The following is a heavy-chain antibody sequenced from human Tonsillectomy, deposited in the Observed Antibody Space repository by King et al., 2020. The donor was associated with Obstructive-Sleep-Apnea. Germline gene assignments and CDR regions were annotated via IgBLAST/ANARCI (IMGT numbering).Heavy chain of an antibody. J-gene: IGHJ4*02. CDR1: GFTFSSYW. V-gene: IGHV3-7*03. CDR3: ARDGQVTMIVVVMPFDY. Sequence: VQLVESGGGLVQPGGSLRLSCAASGFTFSSYWMSWVRQAPGKGLEWVANIKQDGSEKYYVDSVKGRFTISRDNAKNSLYLQMNSLRAEDTAVYYCARDGQVTMIVVVMPFDYWGQGTLVTVSS. CDR2: IKQDGSEK. D-gene: IGHD3-22*01.